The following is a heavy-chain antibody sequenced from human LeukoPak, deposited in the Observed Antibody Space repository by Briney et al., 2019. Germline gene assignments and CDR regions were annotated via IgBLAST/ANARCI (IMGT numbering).Heavy chain of an antibody. D-gene: IGHD3-10*01. CDR2: IYHSGST. J-gene: IGHJ4*02. CDR3: AREDGSD. Sequence: SETLSLTCTVSGYSISSGYYWGWIRPPPGKGLEWIGSIYHSGSTYYNPSLKSRVTVSVDTSKNQFSLKLSSVTAADTAVYYCAREDGSDWGQGTLVTVSS. V-gene: IGHV4-38-2*02. CDR1: GYSISSGYY.